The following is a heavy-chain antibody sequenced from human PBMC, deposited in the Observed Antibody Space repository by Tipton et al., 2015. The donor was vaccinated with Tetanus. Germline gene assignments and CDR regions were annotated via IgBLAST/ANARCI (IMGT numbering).Heavy chain of an antibody. J-gene: IGHJ5*02. Sequence: TLSLTCAVSIGSINSGSYHWDWIRQPPGKGLEWLGGILSGGRASYNPSLKSRLTMSLDTSKTLFSLKLSSVTATDTAVYYCAAQIIPTDRGGWFDPWGQGTLVTVSS. CDR1: IGSINSGSYH. CDR3: AAQIIPTDRGGWFDP. D-gene: IGHD3-3*01. V-gene: IGHV4-39*01. CDR2: ILSGGRA.